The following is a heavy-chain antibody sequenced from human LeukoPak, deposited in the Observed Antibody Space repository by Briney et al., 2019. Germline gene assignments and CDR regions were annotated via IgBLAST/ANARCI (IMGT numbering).Heavy chain of an antibody. CDR2: IYPGDSDT. Sequence: GESLKISCKGSGYSFTSYWIGWVRQMPGKGLGWMGIIYPGDSDTRYSPSFQGQVTISADTSVSSAYLQWSSLKVSDTAMYYCARQDGAAKFYFDYWGQGTLVTVSS. V-gene: IGHV5-51*01. J-gene: IGHJ4*02. D-gene: IGHD5-24*01. CDR1: GYSFTSYW. CDR3: ARQDGAAKFYFDY.